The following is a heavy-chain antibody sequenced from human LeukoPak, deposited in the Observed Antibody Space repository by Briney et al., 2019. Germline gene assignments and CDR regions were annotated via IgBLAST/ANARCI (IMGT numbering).Heavy chain of an antibody. J-gene: IGHJ4*02. V-gene: IGHV4-59*08. D-gene: IGHD4-17*01. CDR2: IYYSGST. Sequence: SETLSLTCTVSGGSISSYYWSWIRQPPGEGLEWIGYIYYSGSTNYNPSLKSRVTISVDTSKNQFSLKLSSMTAADTAVYYCARHVSYDYGDYGHFDYWGQGTLVTVSS. CDR1: GGSISSYY. CDR3: ARHVSYDYGDYGHFDY.